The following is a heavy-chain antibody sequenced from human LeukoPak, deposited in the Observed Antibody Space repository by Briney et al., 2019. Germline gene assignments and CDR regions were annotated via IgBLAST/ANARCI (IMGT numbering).Heavy chain of an antibody. D-gene: IGHD3-9*01. Sequence: GGSLRLSCAASGFTFSSYGMSWVRQAPGKGLEWVSAISGSGGSTYYADSVKGRFTISRDNSKNTLYLQMNSLRAEDTAVYYCAKESRIGVRYFDWSPSQRRGESAFDIWGQGTMVTVSS. CDR3: AKESRIGVRYFDWSPSQRRGESAFDI. CDR1: GFTFSSYG. CDR2: ISGSGGST. J-gene: IGHJ3*02. V-gene: IGHV3-23*01.